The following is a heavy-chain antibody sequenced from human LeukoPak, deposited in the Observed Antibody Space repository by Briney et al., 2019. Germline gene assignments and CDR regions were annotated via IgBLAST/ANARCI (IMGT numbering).Heavy chain of an antibody. CDR2: IRSKANSYAT. J-gene: IGHJ4*02. Sequence: PGGSLRLSCAASGFTFSGSAMHWVRQASGKGLEWVGRIRSKANSYATAYAASVKGRFTISRDDSKNTAYLQMNSLKTGDTAVYYCTRSSLQVDYWGQGTLVTVSS. V-gene: IGHV3-73*01. CDR1: GFTFSGSA. CDR3: TRSSLQVDY.